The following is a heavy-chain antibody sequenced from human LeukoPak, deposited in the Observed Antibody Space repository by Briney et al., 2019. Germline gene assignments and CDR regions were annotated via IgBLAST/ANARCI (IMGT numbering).Heavy chain of an antibody. CDR2: ISDIGSI. Sequence: SETLSLTCTVSGGSISSYYWSWIRQPPGKGLEWIAYISDIGSINYNPSLKSRVTISLDTSKNQLSLKLRSVAAADTAVYYCAGHHPRNTVDFWGQGTLVTVSS. J-gene: IGHJ4*02. CDR1: GGSISSYY. V-gene: IGHV4-59*08. CDR3: AGHHPRNTVDF. D-gene: IGHD2-8*02.